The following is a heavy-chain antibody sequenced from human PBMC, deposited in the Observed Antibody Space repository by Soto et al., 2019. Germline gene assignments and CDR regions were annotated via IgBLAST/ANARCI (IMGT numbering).Heavy chain of an antibody. Sequence: ASVKVSCKVSGYTLTELSMHWVRQAPGKGLEWMGGFDPEDGETIYAQKFQGRVTMTEDTSTDTAYMELSSLRSEDTAVYYCATYYGSGSYHRYYYYGMDVWGQGTTVTVSS. CDR1: GYTLTELS. V-gene: IGHV1-24*01. D-gene: IGHD3-10*01. CDR3: ATYYGSGSYHRYYYYGMDV. J-gene: IGHJ6*02. CDR2: FDPEDGET.